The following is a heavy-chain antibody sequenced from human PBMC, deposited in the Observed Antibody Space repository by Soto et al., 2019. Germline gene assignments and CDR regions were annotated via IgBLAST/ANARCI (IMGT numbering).Heavy chain of an antibody. CDR2: VSENGGVT. V-gene: IGHV3-23*01. CDR1: GIILSNHA. D-gene: IGHD1-1*01. CDR3: VPGSSGTRGEDS. J-gene: IGHJ4*02. Sequence: AGGSLRLSCAASGIILSNHAMTWVRQAPGKGLEWVSSVSENGGVTYYADSVKGRFTISRDNSRNTLYLQMNNLRAEDTAVYYCVPGSSGTRGEDSWGPGALVTVSS.